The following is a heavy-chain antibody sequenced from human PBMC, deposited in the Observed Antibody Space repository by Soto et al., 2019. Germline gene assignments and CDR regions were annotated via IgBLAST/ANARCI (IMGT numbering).Heavy chain of an antibody. Sequence: GGSLRLSCAASGFTFSSYWMSWVRQAPGKGLEWVANIKQDGSEKYYVDSVKGRFTISRDNAKNSLYLQMNSLRAEDTAVYYWAAGGSSGLFDYWGQGTLVTVSS. CDR2: IKQDGSEK. D-gene: IGHD3-22*01. J-gene: IGHJ4*02. V-gene: IGHV3-7*01. CDR1: GFTFSSYW. CDR3: AAGGSSGLFDY.